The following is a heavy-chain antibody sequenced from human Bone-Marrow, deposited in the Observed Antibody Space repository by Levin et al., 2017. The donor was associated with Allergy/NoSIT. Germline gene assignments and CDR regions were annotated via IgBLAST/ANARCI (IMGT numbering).Heavy chain of an antibody. CDR2: IYSSGST. CDR1: GGSVSSGDYY. CDR3: ASHVYYFDY. V-gene: IGHV4-30-4*01. Sequence: SETLSLTCTVSGGSVSSGDYYWSWIRQPPGKGLEWIGYIYSSGSTYYNPSLKSRVAISVDTSKNQFSLKLSSVTAADTAVYYCASHVYYFDYWGQGALVTVSS. J-gene: IGHJ4*02.